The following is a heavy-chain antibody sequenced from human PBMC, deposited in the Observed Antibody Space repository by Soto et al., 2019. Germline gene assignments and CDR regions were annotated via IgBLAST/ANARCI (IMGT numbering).Heavy chain of an antibody. CDR3: TGSTYLDY. CDR1: GFSFNSYA. CDR2: IGGAGDST. Sequence: EVQLVESGGGLVQPGGSLRLSCAASGFSFNSYAMSWVRQAPGKGLEWVSHIGGAGDSTYSADSVKGRFTISSDKYKKTVYLQMESLRDEDTAVYYCTGSTYLDYWGQGTLVTVSS. J-gene: IGHJ4*02. V-gene: IGHV3-23*04.